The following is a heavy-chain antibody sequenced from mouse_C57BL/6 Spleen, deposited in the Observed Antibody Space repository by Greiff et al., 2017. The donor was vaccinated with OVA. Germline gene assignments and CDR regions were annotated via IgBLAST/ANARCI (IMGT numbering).Heavy chain of an antibody. V-gene: IGHV1-80*01. CDR3: ARSGGLLFMDY. CDR2: IYPGDGDT. Sequence: QVQLQQSGAELVKPGASVKISCKASGYAFSSYWLNWVKQRPGKGLEWIGQIYPGDGDTNYNGKFKGKATLTADKSSSTAYMQLSSLTSEDSAVYFCARSGGLLFMDYWGQGTSVTVSS. J-gene: IGHJ4*01. CDR1: GYAFSSYW. D-gene: IGHD2-10*01.